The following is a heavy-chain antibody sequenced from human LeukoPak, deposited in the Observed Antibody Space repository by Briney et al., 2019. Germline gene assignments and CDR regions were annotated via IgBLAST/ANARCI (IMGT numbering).Heavy chain of an antibody. CDR1: GLTFSDYY. V-gene: IGHV3-11*04. Sequence: GGSLRLSCAASGLTFSDYYMSWIRQAPGKGLEWVSYISSSGSTIYYADSVKGRFTISRDNSKNTLYLQMNSLRAEDTAVYYCAKDGTNGVCGYWGQGTLVTVSS. CDR3: AKDGTNGVCGY. CDR2: ISSSGSTI. D-gene: IGHD2-8*01. J-gene: IGHJ4*02.